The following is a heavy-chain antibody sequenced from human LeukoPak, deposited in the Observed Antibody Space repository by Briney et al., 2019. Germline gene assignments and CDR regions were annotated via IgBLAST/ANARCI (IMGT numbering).Heavy chain of an antibody. Sequence: GGSLRLSCAASGFTFSSYAMSWVRQAPGKGLEWVSAISGSGGSTYYADSVKGRFTISRDNSKNTLYLQMNSLRAEDTAVYYCAKDLAGRITGSHSLREYYYYYMDVWGKGTTVTVSS. CDR1: GFTFSSYA. D-gene: IGHD1-20*01. V-gene: IGHV3-23*01. CDR3: AKDLAGRITGSHSLREYYYYYMDV. CDR2: ISGSGGST. J-gene: IGHJ6*03.